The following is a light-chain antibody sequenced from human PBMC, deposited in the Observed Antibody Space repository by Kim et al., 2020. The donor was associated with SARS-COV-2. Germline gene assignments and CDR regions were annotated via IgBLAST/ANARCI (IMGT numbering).Light chain of an antibody. Sequence: SYELTQPPSVSVSPGETATISSTGDNLQFKYVCWYQRTAGHSPVLVLYQDNKRPSGIPERFSGSNSGNTATLTISGTQAMDEADYYCQVWDNSLGVFGAGTQLTVL. CDR2: QDN. CDR3: QVWDNSLGV. J-gene: IGLJ2*01. CDR1: NLQFKY. V-gene: IGLV3-1*01.